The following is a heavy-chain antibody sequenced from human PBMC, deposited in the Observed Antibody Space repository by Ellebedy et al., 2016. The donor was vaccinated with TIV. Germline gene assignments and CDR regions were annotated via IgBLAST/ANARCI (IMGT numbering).Heavy chain of an antibody. V-gene: IGHV1-2*02. CDR3: ARDRPVGATTTDFDY. Sequence: AASVKVSCKASGYTIMGYYLHWVRQAPGQGLEWMGWINPNSGGTNSAQKFQGRVTMTRVTSISTAYMELTRLRSDDTAVYYCARDRPVGATTTDFDYWGQGTLVTVSS. J-gene: IGHJ4*02. CDR2: INPNSGGT. CDR1: GYTIMGYY. D-gene: IGHD1-26*01.